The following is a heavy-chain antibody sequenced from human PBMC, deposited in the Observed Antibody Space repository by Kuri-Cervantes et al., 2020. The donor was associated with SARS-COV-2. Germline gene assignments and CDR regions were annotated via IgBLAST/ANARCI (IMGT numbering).Heavy chain of an antibody. CDR1: GGSISSSSYY. J-gene: IGHJ4*02. V-gene: IGHV4-39*01. Sequence: SETRSLTCTVSGGSISSSSYYWGWIRQPPGKGREWIGSIYYSGSTYYNPSLKSRVTISVDTSKNQFSLKLGSVTAADTAVYYCARHARGWYRDDYWGQGTLVTVSS. D-gene: IGHD6-19*01. CDR3: ARHARGWYRDDY. CDR2: IYYSGST.